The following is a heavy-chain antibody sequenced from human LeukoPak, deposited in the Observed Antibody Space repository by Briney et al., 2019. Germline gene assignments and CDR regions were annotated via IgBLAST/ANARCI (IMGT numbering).Heavy chain of an antibody. CDR1: GGPLSGYY. CDR3: ARTDAAYSSLNY. V-gene: IGHV4-34*01. Sequence: PSETLSLPRAVYGGPLSGYYWRWIPQPPGKGLEWSGEINHSGSTNYNPSLKSRVTISVDTSKNQFSLKLSSVTAADTAVYYCARTDAAYSSLNYWGQGTLVTVSS. D-gene: IGHD6-13*01. J-gene: IGHJ4*02. CDR2: INHSGST.